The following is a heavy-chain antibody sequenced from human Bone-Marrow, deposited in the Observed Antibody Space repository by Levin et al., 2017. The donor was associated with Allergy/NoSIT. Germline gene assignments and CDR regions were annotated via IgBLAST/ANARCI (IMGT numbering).Heavy chain of an antibody. J-gene: IGHJ4*02. D-gene: IGHD3-16*01. CDR2: MSYDGIEI. CDR1: GFTFRNYG. Sequence: PGGSLRLSCAASGFTFRNYGMHWIRQAAGKGLEWVAGMSYDGIEIYYADSVKGRFTISRDNSENTLYLQLNSLRPDDTAVYYCAKVKDSSGSFWGGGVFWGQGTLVTVSS. V-gene: IGHV3-30*18. CDR3: AKVKDSSGSFWGGGVF.